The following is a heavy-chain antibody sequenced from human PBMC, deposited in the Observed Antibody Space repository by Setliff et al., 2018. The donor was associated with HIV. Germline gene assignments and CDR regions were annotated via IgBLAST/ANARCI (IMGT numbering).Heavy chain of an antibody. J-gene: IGHJ4*02. CDR1: GYTFTSNYD. D-gene: IGHD1-26*01. CDR3: AMSPYLRHSGSHQGLDY. Sequence: GASVKVSCKASGYTFTSNYDVNWVRLAAGQGLEWLGWINPNSGSTSYAQKFQGRVTMTRDTSTTTVYMELSSLRSEDTAVYYCAMSPYLRHSGSHQGLDYWGQGTPVTVSS. CDR2: INPNSGST. V-gene: IGHV1-8*01.